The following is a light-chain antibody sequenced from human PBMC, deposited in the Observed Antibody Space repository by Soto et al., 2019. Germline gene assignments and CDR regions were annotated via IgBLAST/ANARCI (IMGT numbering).Light chain of an antibody. Sequence: EIVLPQSLGTMSLSPGESYTLSCRASQSVSNNYLAWYQQKPGQAHRLLIYGASNRATGIPDRFSGSGSGTEFTLTLSSLQPDDVATYYCQQYNSYPLTGGGGTQGGYQ. CDR2: GAS. CDR1: QSVSNNY. CDR3: QQYNSYPLT. J-gene: IGKJ4*01. V-gene: IGKV3-20*01.